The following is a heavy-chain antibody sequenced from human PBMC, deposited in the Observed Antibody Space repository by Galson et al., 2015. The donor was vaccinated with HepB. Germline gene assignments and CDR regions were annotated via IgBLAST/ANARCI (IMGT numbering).Heavy chain of an antibody. J-gene: IGHJ2*01. CDR2: IIPIFGTA. CDR3: ATNQYYYDSSGYYGLDL. Sequence: SGGTFSGYAISWVRQAPGQGLEWMGGIIPIFGTANYAQKFQDRVTITADESTSTAYMELSSLRSEDTAVYYCATNQYYYDSSGYYGLDLWGRGTLVTVSS. V-gene: IGHV1-69*01. CDR1: GGTFSGYA. D-gene: IGHD3-22*01.